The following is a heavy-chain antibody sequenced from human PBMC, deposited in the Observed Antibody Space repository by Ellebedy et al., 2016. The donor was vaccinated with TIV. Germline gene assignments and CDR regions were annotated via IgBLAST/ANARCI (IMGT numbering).Heavy chain of an antibody. CDR2: INHSGST. CDR3: ARDSGDYDGGDY. CDR1: GGSISSGGYY. J-gene: IGHJ4*02. D-gene: IGHD4-17*01. Sequence: SETLSLXCTVSGGSISSGGYYWSWIRQPPGKGLEWIGEINHSGSTNYNPSLKSRVTISVDKSKNQFSLKLSSVTAADTAVYYCARDSGDYDGGDYWGQGTLVTVSS. V-gene: IGHV4-39*07.